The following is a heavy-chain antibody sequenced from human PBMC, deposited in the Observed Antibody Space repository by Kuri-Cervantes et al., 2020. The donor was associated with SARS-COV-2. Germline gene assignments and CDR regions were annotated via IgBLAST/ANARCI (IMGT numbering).Heavy chain of an antibody. Sequence: GESLKISCAASGLTFSSYGMHWVRQAPGKGLEWVAVISYDGSNKYYADSVKGRFTISRDNSKNTLYLQMNSLRAEDTAVYYCASLTQLLWSGPLPDYYGMDVWGQGTTVTVSS. D-gene: IGHD3-3*01. CDR3: ASLTQLLWSGPLPDYYGMDV. V-gene: IGHV3-30*03. CDR2: ISYDGSNK. CDR1: GLTFSSYG. J-gene: IGHJ6*02.